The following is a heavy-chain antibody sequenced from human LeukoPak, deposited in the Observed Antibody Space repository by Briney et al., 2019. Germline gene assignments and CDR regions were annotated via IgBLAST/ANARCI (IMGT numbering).Heavy chain of an antibody. CDR2: INAGGGST. CDR3: AKDGQSDGDYEYYFDY. V-gene: IGHV3-23*01. Sequence: PGGSLRLSCAASGFTFSSYAVSWVRQAPGKGLECVSAINAGGGSTYYADSVKGRFTISRDNSKNTLYLQMNSLRAEDTAVYYCAKDGQSDGDYEYYFDYWGQGTLVTVSS. CDR1: GFTFSSYA. J-gene: IGHJ4*02. D-gene: IGHD4-17*01.